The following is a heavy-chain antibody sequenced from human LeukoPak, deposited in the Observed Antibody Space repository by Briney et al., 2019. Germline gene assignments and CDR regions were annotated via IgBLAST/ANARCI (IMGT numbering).Heavy chain of an antibody. CDR2: IIPIFGTA. CDR1: GGTFSSYA. D-gene: IGHD6-13*01. Sequence: SVKVSCKASGGTFSSYAISWVRQAPGQGLEWMGGIIPIFGTANYAQKFQGRVTITADKSTSTAYMELSSLRSEDTAVYYCARGATAGRFSLRPTGAYYMDVWGKGTTVTVSS. CDR3: ARGATAGRFSLRPTGAYYMDV. J-gene: IGHJ6*03. V-gene: IGHV1-69*06.